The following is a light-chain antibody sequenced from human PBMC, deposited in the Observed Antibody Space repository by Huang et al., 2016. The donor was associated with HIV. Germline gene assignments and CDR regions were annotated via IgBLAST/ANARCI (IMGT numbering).Light chain of an antibody. Sequence: EIVMTQSPDTLSVSPGERATLSCRASQSVRDKLAWYQQKPGQAPRLLLHATSTRAAGVPARFSGRGSGAECTLTSSSLQSEDCGVYYCQQYESWPPLTFGGGTKVEIK. J-gene: IGKJ4*01. V-gene: IGKV3-15*01. CDR1: QSVRDK. CDR2: ATS. CDR3: QQYESWPPLT.